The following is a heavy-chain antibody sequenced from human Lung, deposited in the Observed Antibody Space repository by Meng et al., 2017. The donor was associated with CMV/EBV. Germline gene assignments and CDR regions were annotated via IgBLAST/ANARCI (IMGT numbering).Heavy chain of an antibody. CDR1: GLTLSDYY. CDR3: ARAGAGTRYFDY. CDR2: TRNKASGFTT. J-gene: IGHJ4*02. D-gene: IGHD1-14*01. Sequence: ASGLTLSDYYMDWVRQAPGKGREWVARTRNKASGFTTEYAASVKGRFTISRDDSKNSLYLQMDSLKTEDTAVYHCARAGAGTRYFDYWGQGTLVTVSS. V-gene: IGHV3-72*01.